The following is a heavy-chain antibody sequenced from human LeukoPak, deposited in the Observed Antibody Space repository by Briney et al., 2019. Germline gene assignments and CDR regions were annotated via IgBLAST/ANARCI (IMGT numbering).Heavy chain of an antibody. V-gene: IGHV3-15*01. CDR1: GFTLSNAW. CDR2: IQSKTDGGTT. J-gene: IGHJ6*04. Sequence: GRSQRLASAASGFTLSNAWMNWDRQAPGKGLEWVVRIQSKTDGGTTEYAAPVKGRITIPRDDYTNTRYLQMNSLKTKDTDEYYPAAGGRVWAKGHTVRVAS. CDR3: AAGGRV.